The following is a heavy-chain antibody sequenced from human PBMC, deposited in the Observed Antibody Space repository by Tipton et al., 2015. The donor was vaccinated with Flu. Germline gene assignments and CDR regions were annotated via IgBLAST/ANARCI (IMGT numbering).Heavy chain of an antibody. D-gene: IGHD2-15*01. J-gene: IGHJ4*02. CDR2: INEIGDDA. CDR1: GFTFRSFA. CDR3: AKGHGDSFPPSRIFGW. V-gene: IGHV3-23*01. Sequence: SLRLSCAASGFTFRSFAMTWVRQAPGRGLEWVSTINEIGDDAIYADSVKGRFTISRDNSKNTLSLQMNSLAAEDTAVYYSAKGHGDSFPPSRIFGWWGQGTLVTVSS.